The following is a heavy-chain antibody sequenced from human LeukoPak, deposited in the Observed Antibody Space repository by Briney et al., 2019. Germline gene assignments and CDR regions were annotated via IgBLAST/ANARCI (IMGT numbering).Heavy chain of an antibody. CDR2: INTNTGSP. V-gene: IGHV7-4-1*02. D-gene: IGHD3-16*02. J-gene: IGHJ5*02. Sequence: ASVKVSCKASGYTFTSYAMNWVRQAPGQGLEWMGWINTNTGSPIYAQGFTGRFVFSLDTSVSTAYLQISSLKAEDTAVYYCARDKIMITFGGVIANWFDPWGQGTLVTVSS. CDR3: ARDKIMITFGGVIANWFDP. CDR1: GYTFTSYA.